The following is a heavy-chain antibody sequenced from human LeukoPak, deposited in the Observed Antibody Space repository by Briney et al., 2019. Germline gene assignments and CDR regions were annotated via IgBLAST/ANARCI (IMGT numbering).Heavy chain of an antibody. CDR2: IYTSGST. CDR1: GGSISSYY. CDR3: ARGLSTEPYYYYGMDV. D-gene: IGHD1-26*01. J-gene: IGHJ6*02. Sequence: SETLSLTCTVSGGSISSYYWSWIRQPAGKGLEWIGRIYTSGSTNYNPSLKSRVTMSVDTSKNQFSLKLSSVTAADTAVHYCARGLSTEPYYYYGMDVWGQGTTVTVSS. V-gene: IGHV4-4*07.